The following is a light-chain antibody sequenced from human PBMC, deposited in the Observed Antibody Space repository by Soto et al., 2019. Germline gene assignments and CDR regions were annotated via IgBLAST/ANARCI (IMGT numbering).Light chain of an antibody. J-gene: IGKJ5*01. Sequence: EMVMTQSPAILSVSPGESATLSCRASQSVNSNYLAWYQQHPGQPPRLLIYGISTRATGIPARFSGSGSGTECRLTISSLQSEDFAVYYCQQYSKWPITFGQGTRLEIK. CDR2: GIS. CDR1: QSVNSN. V-gene: IGKV3-15*01. CDR3: QQYSKWPIT.